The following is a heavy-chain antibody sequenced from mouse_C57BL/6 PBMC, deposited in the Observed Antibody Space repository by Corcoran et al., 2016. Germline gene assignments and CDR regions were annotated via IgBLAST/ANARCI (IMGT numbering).Heavy chain of an antibody. CDR3: VRDSNWYFDV. CDR1: EYTFTTYG. V-gene: IGHV9-3*01. J-gene: IGHJ1*03. CDR2: INTYSGVP. D-gene: IGHD2-5*01. Sequence: QIQLVHSGPELKKPGETVKISCKASEYTFTTYGMTWVKQAPGKGLKWMGGINTYSGVPKHADDFKGRFAFSLETSASTAYLQINNLENEDTATYFCVRDSNWYFDVCGTGTTVTVSS.